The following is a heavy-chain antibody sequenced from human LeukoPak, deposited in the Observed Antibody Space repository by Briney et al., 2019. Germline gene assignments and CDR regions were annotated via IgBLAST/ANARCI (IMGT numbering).Heavy chain of an antibody. J-gene: IGHJ4*02. CDR1: GFTFSSYW. CDR3: ARDQGYYDSSFGFDY. CDR2: IKQDGSEK. Sequence: RGSLRLSCAASGFTFSSYWMSWVRQAPGKGLEWVANIKQDGSEKYYVDSVKGRFTISRDNAKNSLYLQMNSLRAEDTAVYYCARDQGYYDSSFGFDYWGQGTLVTVSS. V-gene: IGHV3-7*01. D-gene: IGHD3-22*01.